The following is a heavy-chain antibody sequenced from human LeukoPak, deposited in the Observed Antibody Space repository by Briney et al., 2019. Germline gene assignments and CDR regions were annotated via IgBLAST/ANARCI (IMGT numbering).Heavy chain of an antibody. V-gene: IGHV3-15*01. CDR2: IKRKADRGTG. J-gene: IGHJ4*02. D-gene: IGHD6-13*01. CDR3: PTYGSGIAARGVTDQ. CDR1: GFTFSDAC. Sequence: GGSLRLSCAASGFTFSDACMSWVRQAPGKGLEWVGLIKRKADRGTGEYAAPVKGSFTISRDDSKTTVFLEMSSLKTEDTAVYYCPTYGSGIAARGVTDQWGQGTLVTVSS.